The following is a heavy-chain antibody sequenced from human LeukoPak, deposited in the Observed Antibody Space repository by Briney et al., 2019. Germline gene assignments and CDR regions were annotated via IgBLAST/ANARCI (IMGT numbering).Heavy chain of an antibody. Sequence: GGSLRLSCAASGFTVSSNYMSWVRQAPGKGLEWVSAISGSGGSTYYADSVKGRFTISRDNSKNTLYLQMNSLRAEDTAVYYCAKDLALLKPAYYFDYWGQGTLVTVSS. J-gene: IGHJ4*02. CDR1: GFTVSSNY. V-gene: IGHV3-23*01. D-gene: IGHD1-14*01. CDR2: ISGSGGST. CDR3: AKDLALLKPAYYFDY.